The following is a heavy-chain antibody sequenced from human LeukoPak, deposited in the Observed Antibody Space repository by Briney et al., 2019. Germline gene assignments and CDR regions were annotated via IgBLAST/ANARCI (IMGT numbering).Heavy chain of an antibody. Sequence: GGSLRLSCAVSGLRFGSFWMSWVRQAPGKGLEWVANINQDGSEKYFVDSVRGRFTISRDNSKNSLHLQMNTLRAEDTAVYYCARERDSRFFDYWGQGTLVTVSS. J-gene: IGHJ4*02. CDR1: GLRFGSFW. CDR3: ARERDSRFFDY. D-gene: IGHD6-13*01. V-gene: IGHV3-7*01. CDR2: INQDGSEK.